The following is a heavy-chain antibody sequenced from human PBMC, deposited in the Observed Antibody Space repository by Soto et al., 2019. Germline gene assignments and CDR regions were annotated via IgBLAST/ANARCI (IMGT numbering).Heavy chain of an antibody. D-gene: IGHD5-12*01. V-gene: IGHV3-30*04. Sequence: GGSLRLSCAASGFTFSSYAMHWVRQAPGKGLEWVAFISCDGSNKYYADSGKGRFTISRDNSKNKLSLQMISLRAEDLAVYYCARDLRYRGYLILAGYYFDYWGQGTLVTVSS. J-gene: IGHJ4*02. CDR1: GFTFSSYA. CDR2: ISCDGSNK. CDR3: ARDLRYRGYLILAGYYFDY.